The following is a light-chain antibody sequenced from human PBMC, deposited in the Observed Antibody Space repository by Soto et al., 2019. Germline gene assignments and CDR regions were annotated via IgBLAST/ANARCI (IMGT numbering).Light chain of an antibody. J-gene: IGLJ1*01. CDR3: TSYTTSSTQV. CDR2: DVS. Sequence: QSVLTQPPSASGSPGQSVTISCTGTSSDVGTYNSVSWYQQHPGKAPKLMIYDVSNRPSGVSNRFSGSKSGNTASLTISGLQAEDEADYYCTSYTTSSTQVFGTGTKVTVL. V-gene: IGLV2-14*03. CDR1: SSDVGTYNS.